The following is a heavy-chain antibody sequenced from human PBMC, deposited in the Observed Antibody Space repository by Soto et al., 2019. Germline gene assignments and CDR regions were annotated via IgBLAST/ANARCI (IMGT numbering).Heavy chain of an antibody. CDR1: GFTFSSYA. CDR2: ISYDGSNK. CDR3: ARTLSNSRTDHWFDP. Sequence: QVQLVESGGGVVQPGRSLRLSCAASGFTFSSYAMHWVRQAPGKGLEWVAVISYDGSNKYYADSVKGRFTIARDNSKKTLYMRMNSLRAEDTAVYYCARTLSNSRTDHWFDPWGQGPLVTVSS. V-gene: IGHV3-30-3*01. J-gene: IGHJ5*02. D-gene: IGHD6-13*01.